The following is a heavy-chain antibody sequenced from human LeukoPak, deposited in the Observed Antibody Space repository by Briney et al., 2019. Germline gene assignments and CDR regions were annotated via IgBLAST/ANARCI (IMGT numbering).Heavy chain of an antibody. V-gene: IGHV4-34*01. D-gene: IGHD4-17*01. CDR3: ASRYGDYSLPSYYYYYGMDV. CDR1: GGSFSGYY. J-gene: IGHJ6*02. CDR2: INHSGST. Sequence: SETLSLTCAVYGGSFSGYYWSWIRQPPGKGLEWIGEINHSGSTDYNPSLKRRVTISVDTSKNQFSLKLRSVSAADTAVYYCASRYGDYSLPSYYYYYGMDVWGQGTTVTVSS.